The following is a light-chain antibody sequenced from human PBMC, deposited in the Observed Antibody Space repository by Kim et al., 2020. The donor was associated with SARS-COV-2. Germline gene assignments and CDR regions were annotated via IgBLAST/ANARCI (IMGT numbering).Light chain of an antibody. Sequence: CSSVGDRVTITCRASQSISSWLAWYQQKRGKAPKLLIYDASSLESGVPSRFSGSGSGTEFTLTISSLQPDDFATYYCQQYNSPWTFGQGTKVDIK. CDR3: QQYNSPWT. CDR2: DAS. J-gene: IGKJ1*01. CDR1: QSISSW. V-gene: IGKV1-5*01.